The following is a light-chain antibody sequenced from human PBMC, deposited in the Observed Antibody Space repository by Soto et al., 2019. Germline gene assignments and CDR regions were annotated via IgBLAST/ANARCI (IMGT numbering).Light chain of an antibody. J-gene: IGLJ1*01. V-gene: IGLV3-1*01. CDR3: QAWDSSTLYV. CDR1: KLGDKY. Sequence: SYELTQPPSVFVSPGQTASITCSGDKLGDKYACWYQQKPGQSPVLVIYQDSKRPSGIPERFSGSNSGNTATLTISGTQAMDEADYYCQAWDSSTLYVFGTGTQLTVL. CDR2: QDS.